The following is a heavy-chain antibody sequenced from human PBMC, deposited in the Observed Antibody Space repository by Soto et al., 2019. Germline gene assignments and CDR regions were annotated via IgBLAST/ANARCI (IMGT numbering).Heavy chain of an antibody. CDR2: FYYSGTT. V-gene: IGHV4-31*03. Sequence: QVQLQESGPGLVKPSQTLSLTCTVSGGSISTGGYYWNWIRQHPGKGLEWIGYFYYSGTTYYNPSLTSRVTISVNTPKNQFSLKLSSVTAADTAVYYCARRVFPWGQGNLVTVSS. CDR3: ARRVFP. CDR1: GGSISTGGYY. J-gene: IGHJ5*02.